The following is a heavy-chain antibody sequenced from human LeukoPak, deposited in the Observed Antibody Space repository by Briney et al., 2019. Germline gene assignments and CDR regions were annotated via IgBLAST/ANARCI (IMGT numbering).Heavy chain of an antibody. CDR1: GGSFSGYY. J-gene: IGHJ3*02. CDR3: ASGIAVAAQRGAFDI. Sequence: SETLSLTCAVYGGSFSGYYWSWIRQPPGKGLEWIGEINHSGSTNYNPSLKSRVTISVDTSKNQFSLKLSSVTAADTAGYYCASGIAVAAQRGAFDIWGQGTMVTVSS. D-gene: IGHD6-19*01. V-gene: IGHV4-34*01. CDR2: INHSGST.